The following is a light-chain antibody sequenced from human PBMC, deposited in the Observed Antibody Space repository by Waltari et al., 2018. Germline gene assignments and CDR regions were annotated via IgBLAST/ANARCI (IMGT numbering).Light chain of an antibody. CDR2: PTD. V-gene: IGLV8-61*01. J-gene: IGLJ3*02. Sequence: QTVVTQEPSLSVSPGGTVTLTCGLTSDSVSTTFSPNWFQQTPGQAPRTLICPTDARSSGVPDRFSASILGNKAALTITGAQADDEAYYYCALYMGGGIWAFGGGTKLTVL. CDR1: SDSVSTTFS. CDR3: ALYMGGGIWA.